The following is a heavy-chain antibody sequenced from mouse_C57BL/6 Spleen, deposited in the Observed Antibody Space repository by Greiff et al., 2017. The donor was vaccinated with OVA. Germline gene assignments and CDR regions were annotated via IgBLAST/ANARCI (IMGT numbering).Heavy chain of an antibody. CDR1: GYTFTSYW. CDR3: ARSHYYGSSYDAMDY. D-gene: IGHD1-1*01. CDR2: IHPNSGST. J-gene: IGHJ4*01. V-gene: IGHV1-64*01. Sequence: QVQLKESGAELVKPGASVKLSCKASGYTFTSYWMHWVKQRPGQGLEWIGMIHPNSGSTNYNEKFKSKATLTVDKSSSTAYMQLSSLTSEDSAVYYCARSHYYGSSYDAMDYWGQGTSVTVSS.